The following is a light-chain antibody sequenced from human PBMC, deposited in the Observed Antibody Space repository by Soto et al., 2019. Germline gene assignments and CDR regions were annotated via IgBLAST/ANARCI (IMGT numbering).Light chain of an antibody. CDR2: EVN. V-gene: IGLV2-8*01. CDR3: SSYAGSNNLV. J-gene: IGLJ2*01. Sequence: QSALTQPPSASASPGQSVTISCTGTSSDVGGYNYVSWYQQHPGKAPKLMIYEVNKRPSGVPDRFSGSKSGNTASLTVSGLQTEDEADYYCSSYAGSNNLVFGGGTKLTVL. CDR1: SSDVGGYNY.